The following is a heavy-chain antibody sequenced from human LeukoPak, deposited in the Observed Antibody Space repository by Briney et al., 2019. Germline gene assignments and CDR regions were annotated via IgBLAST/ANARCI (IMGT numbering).Heavy chain of an antibody. D-gene: IGHD6-13*01. CDR2: ISGSGGST. Sequence: GGSLRLSCAASGFTFSSYAMSWVRQAPGKGLEWVSVISGSGGSTYYADSVKGRFTISRDNSKNTLYLQMNSLRAEDTAVYYCAPRLIAAAGHDYWGQGTLVTVSS. J-gene: IGHJ4*02. CDR3: APRLIAAAGHDY. CDR1: GFTFSSYA. V-gene: IGHV3-23*01.